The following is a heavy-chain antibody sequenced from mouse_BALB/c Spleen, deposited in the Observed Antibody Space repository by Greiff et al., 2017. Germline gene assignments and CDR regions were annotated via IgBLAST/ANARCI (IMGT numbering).Heavy chain of an antibody. V-gene: IGHV2-5-1*01. CDR1: GFSLTSYG. CDR3: ARVYYGSSYYAMDY. J-gene: IGHJ4*01. CDR2: IWRGGST. D-gene: IGHD1-1*01. Sequence: QVQLKQSGPSLVQPSQSLSITCTVSGFSLTSYGVHWVRQSPGKGLEWLGVIWRGGSTDYNAAFMSRLSITKDNSKSQVFFKMNSLQADDTAIYYCARVYYGSSYYAMDYWGQGTSVTVSS.